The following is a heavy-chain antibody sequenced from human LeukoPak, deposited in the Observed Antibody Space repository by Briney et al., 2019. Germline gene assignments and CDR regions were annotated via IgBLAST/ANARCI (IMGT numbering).Heavy chain of an antibody. D-gene: IGHD6-6*01. Sequence: PSETLSLTCTVSDGSISSSSFYWGWIRQPPGEGLEWIGYIYYSGSTNYNPSLKSRVTISVDTSKNQFSLKLSSVTAADTAVYYCAKSSSSFGRYFDYWGQGTLVTVSS. CDR1: DGSISSSSFY. CDR3: AKSSSSFGRYFDY. J-gene: IGHJ4*02. V-gene: IGHV4-61*05. CDR2: IYYSGST.